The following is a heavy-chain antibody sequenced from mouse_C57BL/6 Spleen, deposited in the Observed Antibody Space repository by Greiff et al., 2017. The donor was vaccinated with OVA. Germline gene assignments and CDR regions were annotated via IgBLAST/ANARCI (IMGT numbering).Heavy chain of an antibody. D-gene: IGHD2-5*01. CDR1: GYAFTNYL. V-gene: IGHV1-54*01. Sequence: QVQLQQSGAELVRPGTSVKVSCKASGYAFTNYLIEWVKQRPGQGLEWIGVINPGSGGTNYNEKFKGKATLTADKSSSTAYMQLSSLTSEDSAVYFCARSGYYSNSGYFDVWGTGTTVTVSS. CDR3: ARSGYYSNSGYFDV. CDR2: INPGSGGT. J-gene: IGHJ1*03.